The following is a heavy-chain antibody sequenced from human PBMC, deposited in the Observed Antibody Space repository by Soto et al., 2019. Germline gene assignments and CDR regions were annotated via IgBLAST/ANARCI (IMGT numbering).Heavy chain of an antibody. J-gene: IGHJ4*02. Sequence: ASVKVSCKASGYTFTSYYMHWVRQAPGQGLEWMGIINPSGGSTSYAQKFQGRVTMTRDTSTSTVYMELSSLRSEDTAVYYCARAMVLRFLEWSHDYWGQGTLVTVSS. V-gene: IGHV1-46*03. CDR3: ARAMVLRFLEWSHDY. CDR2: INPSGGST. D-gene: IGHD3-3*01. CDR1: GYTFTSYY.